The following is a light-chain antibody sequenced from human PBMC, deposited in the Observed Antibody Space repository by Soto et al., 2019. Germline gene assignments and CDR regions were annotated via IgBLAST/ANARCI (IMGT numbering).Light chain of an antibody. CDR1: KSDIGVYDF. CDR3: KSYGGSNTYV. V-gene: IGLV2-8*01. CDR2: EVV. J-gene: IGLJ1*01. Sequence: QSALTQPPSASGSPGQSVTISCTGTKSDIGVYDFVSWYQHHPGKAPRLIIYEVVPRPSGVPDRFSGSKSGNTASLTVSGLKAADEADYFCKSYGGSNTYVFGSGTKVTV.